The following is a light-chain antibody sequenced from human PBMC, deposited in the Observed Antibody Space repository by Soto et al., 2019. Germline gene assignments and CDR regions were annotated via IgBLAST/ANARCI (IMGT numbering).Light chain of an antibody. V-gene: IGLV1-47*01. J-gene: IGLJ1*01. CDR3: ATWDDSLNGFYV. Sequence: QSLLTQPPSGSGTPGQGVTKSCSGIPFNIGSNYVYWYQQLAGTAPNRLIYRNNLRPSGVPDRFSGSKSGTSASLAISGLRSDDEADYFGATWDDSLNGFYVFGTGTKVTVL. CDR2: RNN. CDR1: PFNIGSNY.